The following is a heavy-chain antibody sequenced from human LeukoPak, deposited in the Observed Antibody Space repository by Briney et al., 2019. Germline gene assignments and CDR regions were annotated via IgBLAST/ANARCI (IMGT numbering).Heavy chain of an antibody. V-gene: IGHV1-2*02. CDR2: INPNSGDT. CDR1: GYTFTGYY. Sequence: GASVKVSCKASGYTFTGYYMHWVRQAPGQGLEWMGWINPNSGDTNYAQKFQGRVTMTRDTSITTAYMELSSLRSDDTAVYYCAGNDGSYYSIWFDPWGQGTLVTVSS. CDR3: AGNDGSYYSIWFDP. J-gene: IGHJ5*02. D-gene: IGHD1-26*01.